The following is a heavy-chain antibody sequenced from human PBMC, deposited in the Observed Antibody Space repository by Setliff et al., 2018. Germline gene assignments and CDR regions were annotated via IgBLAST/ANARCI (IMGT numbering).Heavy chain of an antibody. Sequence: GGSLRLSCSASGFTFSGTAMHWVRQAPGKGLEWVALITFDGSNKYYTDSVKGRFTISRDISKNTLYLQMNSLRPEDTAVYYCAKDRGTGWYMVFNWGQGTLVTVSS. CDR2: ITFDGSNK. D-gene: IGHD6-19*01. J-gene: IGHJ4*02. CDR3: AKDRGTGWYMVFN. CDR1: GFTFSGTA. V-gene: IGHV3-30-3*01.